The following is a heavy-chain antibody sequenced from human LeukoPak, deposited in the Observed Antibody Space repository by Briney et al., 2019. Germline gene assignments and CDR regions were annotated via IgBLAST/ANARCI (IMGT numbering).Heavy chain of an antibody. D-gene: IGHD6-19*01. J-gene: IGHJ4*02. V-gene: IGHV3-21*01. CDR1: GFTFSSYT. CDR3: AKSPYSSGWLHYY. Sequence: GGSLRLSCAASGFTFSSYTMNWVRQAPGQGLEWVSSISRNSNYIYYADSVKGRFTISRDNAKNSLYLQTNSLRAEDTAVYYCAKSPYSSGWLHYYWGQGTLVSVSS. CDR2: ISRNSNYI.